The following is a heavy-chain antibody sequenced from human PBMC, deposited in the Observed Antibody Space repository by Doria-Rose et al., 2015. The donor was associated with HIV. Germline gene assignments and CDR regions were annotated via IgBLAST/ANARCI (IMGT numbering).Heavy chain of an antibody. J-gene: IGHJ5*02. V-gene: IGHV4-39*01. D-gene: IGHD6-25*01. CDR3: AKQAVNWFDP. Sequence: QVQLQESGPGLVKPSETLSLTCTVSGGSVASDTPYWDWIRQTPGKGLEWIGTIYYSGTTYYNPSLSGRVTISLHTSKSQYSLKLISVTAADTGVYYCAKQAVNWFDPWGQGTLVTVSS. CDR2: IYYSGTT. CDR1: GGSVASDTPY.